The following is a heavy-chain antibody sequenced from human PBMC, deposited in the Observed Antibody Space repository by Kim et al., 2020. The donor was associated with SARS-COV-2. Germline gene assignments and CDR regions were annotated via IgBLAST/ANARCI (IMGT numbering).Heavy chain of an antibody. CDR1: GFTFSSYS. D-gene: IGHD3-22*01. CDR3: ARDTPSGYYYDSSGYYPSEFDY. V-gene: IGHV3-48*04. J-gene: IGHJ4*02. CDR2: ISSSSSTI. Sequence: GGSLRLSCAASGFTFSSYSMNWVRQAPGKGLEWVSYISSSSSTIYYADSVKGRVTISRDNAKNSLYLQMNSLRAEDTAVYYCARDTPSGYYYDSSGYYPSEFDYWGQGTLVTVSS.